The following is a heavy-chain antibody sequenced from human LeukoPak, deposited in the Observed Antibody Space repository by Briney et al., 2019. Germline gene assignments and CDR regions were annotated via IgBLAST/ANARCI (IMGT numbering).Heavy chain of an antibody. V-gene: IGHV3-23*01. Sequence: GGSLRLPCAASGFTFSSYAMSWVRQAPGKGLEWVSAISGSGDSTYYADSVKGRFTISRDNSKNTLYLHMNSLRAEDTAVYYCAKVYCGGDCYSGPFDYWGQGTLVTVSS. D-gene: IGHD2-21*02. CDR3: AKVYCGGDCYSGPFDY. CDR2: ISGSGDST. J-gene: IGHJ4*02. CDR1: GFTFSSYA.